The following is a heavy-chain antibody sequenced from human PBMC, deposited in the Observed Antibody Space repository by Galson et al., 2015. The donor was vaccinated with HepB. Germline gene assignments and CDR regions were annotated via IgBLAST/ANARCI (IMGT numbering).Heavy chain of an antibody. Sequence: SLRLSCAGSGFSFGRHAIHWVRQTPVKGLEWVAVISYDVKSIYYANSVKGRFTISRDNSKNTAYLQMSGLRREDTAVYYCSRGAVAGAFFDRWGRGTHVTVAS. J-gene: IGHJ1*01. D-gene: IGHD3-3*01. CDR2: ISYDVKSI. V-gene: IGHV3-30*04. CDR1: GFSFGRHA. CDR3: SRGAVAGAFFDR.